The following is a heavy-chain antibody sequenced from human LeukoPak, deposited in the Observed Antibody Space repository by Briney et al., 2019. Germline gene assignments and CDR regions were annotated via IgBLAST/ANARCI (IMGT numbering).Heavy chain of an antibody. CDR2: IDPKTGGT. CDR1: GYTFTGYY. Sequence: ASVKVSCKTSGYTFTGYYIQWVRQAPGQGLEWMGWIDPKTGGTKYAQKFQGRVTTTSDTSISTVSMDLSSLRSDDTAVYYCARDLVVGYAPPSFDYWGQGTLVTVSS. V-gene: IGHV1-2*02. CDR3: ARDLVVGYAPPSFDY. J-gene: IGHJ4*02. D-gene: IGHD1-1*01.